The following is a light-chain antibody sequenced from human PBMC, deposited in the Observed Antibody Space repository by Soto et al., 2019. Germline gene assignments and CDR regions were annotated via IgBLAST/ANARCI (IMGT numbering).Light chain of an antibody. Sequence: EIVLTQSPGTLSLSPGERATLSCRASQSVSSNYLAWYQQKPGQAPKVLIYRASIRATGIPDRFTGSGSGTDFTLAIRRLEPEDFAVYYCHQFGYSPRTFGQGTKVDIK. CDR3: HQFGYSPRT. V-gene: IGKV3-20*01. CDR2: RAS. J-gene: IGKJ1*01. CDR1: QSVSSNY.